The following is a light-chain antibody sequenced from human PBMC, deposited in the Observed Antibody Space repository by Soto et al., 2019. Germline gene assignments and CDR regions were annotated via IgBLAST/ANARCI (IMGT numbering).Light chain of an antibody. J-gene: IGKJ5*01. CDR2: AAS. V-gene: IGKV1-39*01. Sequence: IQMTQSPSSLSASVGDRVTITCQASQDIRNYLNWYHQRPGKAPTLLIYAASTLHTGVPSRFSASGSGTDFTLTISSLQPEDFGTYYCQQSYNVPRTFGQGTRLEI. CDR1: QDIRNY. CDR3: QQSYNVPRT.